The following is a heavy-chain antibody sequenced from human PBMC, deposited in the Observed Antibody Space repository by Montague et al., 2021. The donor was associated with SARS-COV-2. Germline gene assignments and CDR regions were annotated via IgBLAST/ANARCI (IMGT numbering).Heavy chain of an antibody. CDR3: ARGGGSGYRYSFDN. Sequence: SETLSLTCTVSGGSISSYYWNWIRQPPRTGLELIGYIYYSGRTNYNPSLKSRVTISVDTSKNQFSLKLSSVTAADTAVYYCARGGGSGYRYSFDNWGQGSLVTVSS. J-gene: IGHJ4*02. CDR1: GGSISSYY. CDR2: IYYSGRT. D-gene: IGHD3-22*01. V-gene: IGHV4-59*01.